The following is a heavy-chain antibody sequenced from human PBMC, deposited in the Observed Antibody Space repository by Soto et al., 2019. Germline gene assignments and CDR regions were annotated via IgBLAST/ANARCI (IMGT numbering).Heavy chain of an antibody. CDR1: GGSFSGYQ. V-gene: IGHV4-34*01. J-gene: IGHJ6*02. Sequence: SETLSLTCAVYGGSFSGYQWTWIRQPPGKGLEWIGEINHRGSTNLNPSLGSRVTFLVDTSKNQFSLKLRYVTAADTAVYYCARGRQVAPSALFRRAGDYSLDVWGQGTTVTVSS. D-gene: IGHD2-2*01. CDR3: ARGRQVAPSALFRRAGDYSLDV. CDR2: INHRGST.